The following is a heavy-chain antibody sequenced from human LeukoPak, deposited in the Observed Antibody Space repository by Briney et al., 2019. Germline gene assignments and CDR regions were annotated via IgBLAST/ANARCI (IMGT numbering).Heavy chain of an antibody. V-gene: IGHV4-61*01. CDR2: IYYSGST. J-gene: IGHJ6*04. D-gene: IGHD4-17*01. Sequence: PSETLSLTCTVSGGPVSSGSYYWSWIRQPPGKGLEWIGYIYYSGSTNYNPSLKSRVTISVDTSKNQFSLKLSSVTAADTAVYYCAREVTVTAPYYYYYGMDVWGKGTTVTVSS. CDR3: AREVTVTAPYYYYYGMDV. CDR1: GGPVSSGSYY.